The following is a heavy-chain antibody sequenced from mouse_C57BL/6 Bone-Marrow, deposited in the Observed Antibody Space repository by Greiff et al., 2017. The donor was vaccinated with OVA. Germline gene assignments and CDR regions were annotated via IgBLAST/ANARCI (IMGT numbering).Heavy chain of an antibody. J-gene: IGHJ3*01. CDR2: ILPSIGRT. Sequence: VQLKESGSELRSPGSSVKLSCKDFDSEVFPIAYMSWVRQKPGHGFEWIGGILPSIGRTIYGEKFEDKATLDADTLSNTAYLELNSLTSEDSAIYYCARPYDGYYAWFAYWGQGTLVTVSA. CDR3: ARPYDGYYAWFAY. V-gene: IGHV15-2*01. CDR1: DSEVFPIAY. D-gene: IGHD2-3*01.